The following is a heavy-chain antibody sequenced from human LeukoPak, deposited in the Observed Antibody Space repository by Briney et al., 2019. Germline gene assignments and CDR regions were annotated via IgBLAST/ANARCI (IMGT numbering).Heavy chain of an antibody. J-gene: IGHJ4*02. CDR2: INHSGST. CDR3: ARVRGSGRIDY. Sequence: PSETLSLTCAVYGGSFSGYYWSWIRQPPGKGLEWIGEINHSGSTNYNPSLKSRVTISVDTSKNQFSLKLSSVTAADTAVYYCARVRGSGRIDYWGQGTLVTVSS. CDR1: GGSFSGYY. D-gene: IGHD3-10*01. V-gene: IGHV4-34*01.